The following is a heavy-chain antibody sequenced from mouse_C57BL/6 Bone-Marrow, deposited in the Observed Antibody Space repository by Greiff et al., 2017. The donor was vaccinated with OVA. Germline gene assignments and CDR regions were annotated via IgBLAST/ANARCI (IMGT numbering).Heavy chain of an antibody. D-gene: IGHD1-1*01. CDR3: AREGIYYYGSSHWYFDV. CDR2: IYPRSGNT. V-gene: IGHV1-81*01. CDR1: GYTFTSYG. J-gene: IGHJ1*03. Sequence: VQLQQSGAELARPGASVKLSCKASGYTFTSYGISWVKQRPGQGLEWIGEIYPRSGNTYYNEKFKGKATLTADKSSSTAYMELRSLTSEDSAVYCCAREGIYYYGSSHWYFDVWGTGTTVTVSS.